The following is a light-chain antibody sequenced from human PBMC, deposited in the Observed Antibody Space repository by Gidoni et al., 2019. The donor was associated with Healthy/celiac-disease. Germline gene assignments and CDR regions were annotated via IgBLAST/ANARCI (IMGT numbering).Light chain of an antibody. CDR1: QSVSSN. V-gene: IGKV3-15*01. CDR2: GAS. Sequence: EIVMTQPPATLSVSPGDRATLSCRASQSVSSNLAWYQQKPGQAPRLLIYGASTRATGIPARFSGSGSGTEFTLTISSLQSEDFAVYYCQQYNNWPLTFXGXTKVEIK. CDR3: QQYNNWPLT. J-gene: IGKJ4*01.